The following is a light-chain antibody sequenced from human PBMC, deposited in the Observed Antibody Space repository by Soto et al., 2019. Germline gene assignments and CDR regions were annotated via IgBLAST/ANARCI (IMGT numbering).Light chain of an antibody. J-gene: IGKJ5*01. CDR1: QRGSSNY. CDR3: QQRSNWPT. CDR2: DAS. Sequence: EIVLTQSPGTLSLSPGDRATLSCMATQRGSSNYLAWYQQKPGQAPRLLIYDASNRATGIPARFSGSGSGTDFTLTISSLEPEDFAVYYCQQRSNWPTFGQGTKLEIK. V-gene: IGKV3D-20*02.